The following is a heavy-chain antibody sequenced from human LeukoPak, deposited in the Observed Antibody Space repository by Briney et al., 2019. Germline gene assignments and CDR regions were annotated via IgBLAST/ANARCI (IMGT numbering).Heavy chain of an antibody. CDR2: IIPIFGTA. J-gene: IGHJ3*02. CDR1: GGTFSSYA. CDR3: ARYCSSTSCPKVNAFDI. V-gene: IGHV1-69*13. Sequence: GASVKVSCKASGGTFSSYAISWVRQAPGQGLEWMGGIIPIFGTANYAQKFQGRVTITPDESTSTAYMELSSLRSEDTAVYYCARYCSSTSCPKVNAFDIWGQGTMVTVSS. D-gene: IGHD2-2*01.